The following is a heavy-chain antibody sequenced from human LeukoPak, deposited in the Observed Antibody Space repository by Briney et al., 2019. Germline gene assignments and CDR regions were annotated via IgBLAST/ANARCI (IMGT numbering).Heavy chain of an antibody. V-gene: IGHV4-39*02. D-gene: IGHD3-16*01. CDR1: GGSISSSSYY. J-gene: IGHJ4*02. CDR2: IYHSGSP. CDR3: ARGPHPHWPLGQF. Sequence: SETLSLTCTVSGGSISSSSYYWGWIRQPPGKGLEWIGCIYHSGSPIYSPSLRSRLTISVDTSKNQFSVTLTSVTVADTAVYYCARGPHPHWPLGQFWGQGSLVTVSS.